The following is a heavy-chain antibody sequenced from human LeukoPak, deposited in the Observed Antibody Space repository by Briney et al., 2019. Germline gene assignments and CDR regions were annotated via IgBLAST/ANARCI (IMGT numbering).Heavy chain of an antibody. CDR3: GRQGYTASYYFFDY. V-gene: IGHV4-4*07. J-gene: IGHJ4*02. Sequence: SETLSLTCTVSSGSIRSYYWGWVRQPPGKGLEWIGRIYTTGTTQYNPSLKSRVTMSVDTSTNQFSLNLRSMTAADTAVYYCGRQGYTASYYFFDYWSQGTLVAVS. CDR1: SGSIRSYY. CDR2: IYTTGTT. D-gene: IGHD1-26*01.